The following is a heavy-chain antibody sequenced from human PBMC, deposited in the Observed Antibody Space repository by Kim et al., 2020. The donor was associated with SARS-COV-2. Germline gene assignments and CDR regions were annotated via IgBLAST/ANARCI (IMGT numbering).Heavy chain of an antibody. CDR3: ARDWPNSSSWYRGPPYNWFDP. D-gene: IGHD6-13*01. J-gene: IGHJ5*02. V-gene: IGHV3-30-3*01. CDR2: ISYDGSNK. Sequence: GGSLRLSCAASGFTFSSYAMHWVRQAPGKGLEWVAVISYDGSNKYYADSVKGRFTISRDNSKNTLYLQMNSLRAEDTAVYYCARDWPNSSSWYRGPPYNWFDPWGQGTLVTVSS. CDR1: GFTFSSYA.